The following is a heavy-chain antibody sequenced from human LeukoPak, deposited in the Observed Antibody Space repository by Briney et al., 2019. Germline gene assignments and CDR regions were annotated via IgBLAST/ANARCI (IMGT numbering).Heavy chain of an antibody. V-gene: IGHV1-8*03. Sequence: GASVKVSCKASGYTFSSYDINWVRQATGQGLEWMGWMNPNSGNTGYAQKFQGRVTITRNTSISTAYMELSSLRSEDTAVYYCARGRGQWLVGDWYFDLWGRGTLVTVPS. CDR3: ARGRGQWLVGDWYFDL. CDR2: MNPNSGNT. CDR1: GYTFSSYD. D-gene: IGHD6-19*01. J-gene: IGHJ2*01.